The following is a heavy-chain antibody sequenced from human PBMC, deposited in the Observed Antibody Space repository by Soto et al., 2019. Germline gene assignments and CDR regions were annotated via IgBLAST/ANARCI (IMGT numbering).Heavy chain of an antibody. D-gene: IGHD2-21*02. J-gene: IGHJ6*03. CDR1: GYSCTSYW. CDR2: IYPGDSDT. CDR3: ARLYGDRYYYMDV. V-gene: IGHV5-51*01. Sequence: GESLKVSCKGSGYSCTSYWIGWVRQMPGKGLEWMGIIYPGDSDTRYSPSFQGQVTISADKSISTAYLQWSSLKASDTAMYYCARLYGDRYYYMDVWGKGTTVTVSS.